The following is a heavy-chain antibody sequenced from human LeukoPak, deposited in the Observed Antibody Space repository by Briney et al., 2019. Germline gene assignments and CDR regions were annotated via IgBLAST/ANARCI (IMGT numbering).Heavy chain of an antibody. D-gene: IGHD3-10*01. V-gene: IGHV3-53*01. Sequence: PGGSLRLSCVASGFTVSSNYMSWVRQAPGKGPEWVSLIYSDGSAYYADSVKGRFTISRDNSKNTLYLQMNSLRAEDTAVYYCARNWFSTYFDYWGQGTLVTVSS. CDR1: GFTVSSNY. CDR2: IYSDGSA. CDR3: ARNWFSTYFDY. J-gene: IGHJ4*02.